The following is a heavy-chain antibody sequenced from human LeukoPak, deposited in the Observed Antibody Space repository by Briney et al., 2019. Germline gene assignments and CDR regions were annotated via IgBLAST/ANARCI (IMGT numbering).Heavy chain of an antibody. Sequence: PGGSLRPSCAASGFTFSSYWMHWVRQVPGKGLVWVARINPGGSGITYADSVKGRFTISRDNAKNTLYLQMDSLRAEDTGVYYCARSNQADDYWGQGTLVTVSS. V-gene: IGHV3-74*01. J-gene: IGHJ4*02. CDR2: INPGGSGI. CDR1: GFTFSSYW. CDR3: ARSNQADDY. D-gene: IGHD1-14*01.